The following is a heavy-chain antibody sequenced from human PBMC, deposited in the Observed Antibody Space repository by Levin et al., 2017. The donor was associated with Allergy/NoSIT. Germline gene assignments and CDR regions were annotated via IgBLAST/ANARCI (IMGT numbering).Heavy chain of an antibody. CDR1: GFAFSIHS. CDR2: ISWSGGGT. J-gene: IGHJ4*02. CDR3: AKETPAVVGVVGLEY. Sequence: PGGSLRLSCAASGFAFSIHSMSWVRQVPGKGLEWVSGISWSGGGTYYADSVKGRFTISRDNSEHTLYLQMNSLRADDTAVYYCAKETPAVVGVVGLEYWGQGTLVTVSP. D-gene: IGHD2-15*01. V-gene: IGHV3-23*01.